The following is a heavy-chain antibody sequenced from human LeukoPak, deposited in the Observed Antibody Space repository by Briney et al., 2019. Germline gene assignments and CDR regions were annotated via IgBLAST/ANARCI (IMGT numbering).Heavy chain of an antibody. Sequence: GGSLRLSCAASGFTFSSYAMHWVRQAPGKGLEWVAVISYDGSNKYYADSVKGRFTISRDNSKNTLYLQMNSLRAEDTAVYYCAREWRRRDAFDIWGQGTMVTVSS. CDR2: ISYDGSNK. D-gene: IGHD5-12*01. CDR3: AREWRRRDAFDI. CDR1: GFTFSSYA. V-gene: IGHV3-30*04. J-gene: IGHJ3*02.